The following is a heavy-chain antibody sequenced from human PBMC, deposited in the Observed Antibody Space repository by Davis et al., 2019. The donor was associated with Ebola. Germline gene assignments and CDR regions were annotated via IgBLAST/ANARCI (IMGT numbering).Heavy chain of an antibody. CDR1: GYAFTSYD. V-gene: IGHV1-8*01. Sequence: AASVKVSCKASGYAFTSYDINWVRQATGQGLEWMGWMNPNSGNTGYVERFQGRVTMSRNTSISTAYMELSSLRSEDTAQYYCARSGVRGYYNGMDVWGQGTTVTVSS. D-gene: IGHD1-14*01. CDR3: ARSGVRGYYNGMDV. J-gene: IGHJ6*02. CDR2: MNPNSGNT.